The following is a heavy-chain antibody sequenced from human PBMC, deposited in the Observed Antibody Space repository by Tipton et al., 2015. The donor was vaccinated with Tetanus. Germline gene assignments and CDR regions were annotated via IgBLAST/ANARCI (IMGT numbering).Heavy chain of an antibody. CDR1: GGSISSYY. CDR2: VCSSGST. J-gene: IGHJ4*02. Sequence: TLSLTCTVSGGSISSYYWSWIRQSPGKGLEWIGFVCSSGSTMYNPSLRSRITMSIDTSKNEFSLKLNSVTAADTAVYYCARDPWRHYCDVWGQGTLVTVSS. V-gene: IGHV4-59*01. CDR3: ARDPWRHYCDV.